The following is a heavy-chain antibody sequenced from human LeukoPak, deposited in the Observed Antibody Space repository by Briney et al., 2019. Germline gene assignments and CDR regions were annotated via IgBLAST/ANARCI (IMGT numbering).Heavy chain of an antibody. V-gene: IGHV1-3*01. CDR2: INASNGNT. D-gene: IGHD6-6*01. CDR3: AGLRVWKWYSSSSTPFDY. CDR1: GYTFTSYA. J-gene: IGHJ4*02. Sequence: ASVTLSCKASGYTFTSYAMHWVCHRPGQRLGRVGWINASNGNTKNYKKFQGRVTITRDTSASTAYMELSSLRSEDTAVYYCAGLRVWKWYSSSSTPFDYWGQGTLVTVPS.